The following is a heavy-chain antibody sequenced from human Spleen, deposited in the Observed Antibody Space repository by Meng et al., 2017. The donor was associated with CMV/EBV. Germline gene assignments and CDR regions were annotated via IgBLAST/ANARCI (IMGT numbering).Heavy chain of an antibody. J-gene: IGHJ4*02. D-gene: IGHD1-26*01. CDR1: GFTFTNAR. V-gene: IGHV3-15*04. CDR2: IESNSGGGTA. CDR3: TTIGLGGSYSLDY. Sequence: GESLKISCAASGFTFTNARMSWVRQAPGKGLEWIGRIESNSGGGTADYGAPVQGRFTISRDDSKNALYLQIPSLKTEDTAVYYCTTIGLGGSYSLDYWGQGTVVTVSS.